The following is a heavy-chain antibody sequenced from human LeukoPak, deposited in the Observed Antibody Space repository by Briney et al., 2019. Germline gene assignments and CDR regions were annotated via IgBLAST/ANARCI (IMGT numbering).Heavy chain of an antibody. D-gene: IGHD1-26*01. CDR3: AKDRGSYSRVYYFDY. J-gene: IGHJ4*02. Sequence: PGGSLRLSCAASGFTFSNYAMSWVRQAPGKGLEWVSAISGSGESTYYADSVKGRFTISRDDSKNTLYLQMNSLRAEDTAVYYCAKDRGSYSRVYYFDYWGQGTLVTVSS. V-gene: IGHV3-23*01. CDR2: ISGSGEST. CDR1: GFTFSNYA.